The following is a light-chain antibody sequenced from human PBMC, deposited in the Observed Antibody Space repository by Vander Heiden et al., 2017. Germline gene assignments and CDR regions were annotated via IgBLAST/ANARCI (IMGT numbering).Light chain of an antibody. V-gene: IGKV3-15*01. CDR3: QQYNNWPRGT. J-gene: IGKJ1*01. CDR2: GAS. CDR1: QRVSSN. Sequence: EIVMTQSPATLSLSPGERATLSGRASQRVSSNLAWYQQKPGQAPRLPISGASTRATGSPARCSGSGSGTEFTLTISSLQSEDFAVYYCQQYNNWPRGTFGQGTKVEIK.